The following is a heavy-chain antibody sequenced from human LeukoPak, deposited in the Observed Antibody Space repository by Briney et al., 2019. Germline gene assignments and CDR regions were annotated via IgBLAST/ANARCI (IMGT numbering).Heavy chain of an antibody. CDR1: GFSISTGYY. J-gene: IGHJ3*02. V-gene: IGHV4-38-2*01. Sequence: SETLSLTCAVSGFSISTGYYWGWIRQPPGKGLEWIGSMYRSGSTYYNPSLKSRMTISLDTSKNQFSLKLNSVTAADTALYYCVSQVVPAAIPDVFDIWGRGTMVSVSS. CDR3: VSQVVPAAIPDVFDI. CDR2: MYRSGST. D-gene: IGHD2-2*01.